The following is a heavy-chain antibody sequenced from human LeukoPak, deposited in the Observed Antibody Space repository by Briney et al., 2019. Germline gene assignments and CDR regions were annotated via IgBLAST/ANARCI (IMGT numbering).Heavy chain of an antibody. V-gene: IGHV3-64*01. CDR2: ISSYGGST. J-gene: IGHJ4*02. CDR1: GFTFSSYA. CDR3: ARDGPSGDFDY. Sequence: GGSLRLSCAASGFTFSSYAMHWVRQAPGKGLEYVSAISSYGGSTYYANSVKGRFTISRDNSKNTLYLQMNSLRAEDTAVYYCARDGPSGDFDYWGQGTLVTVSS.